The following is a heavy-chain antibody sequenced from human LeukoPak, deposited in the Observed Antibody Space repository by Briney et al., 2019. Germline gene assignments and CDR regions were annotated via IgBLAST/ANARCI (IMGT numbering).Heavy chain of an antibody. D-gene: IGHD6-13*01. CDR2: INPYSGDT. Sequence: ASVKVSCKASGYTFTGYHIHWVRQAPGQGLEWMGRINPYSGDTNFAQKFQGRVTMTRDTSITTAYMDLSSLTPDDTTVYFCARDQGSLTRSWYTGYWGQGTQVTVSS. CDR3: ARDQGSLTRSWYTGY. J-gene: IGHJ4*02. CDR1: GYTFTGYH. V-gene: IGHV1-2*06.